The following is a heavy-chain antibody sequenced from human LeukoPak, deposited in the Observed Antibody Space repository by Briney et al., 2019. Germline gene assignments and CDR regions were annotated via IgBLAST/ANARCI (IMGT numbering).Heavy chain of an antibody. J-gene: IGHJ4*02. D-gene: IGHD3-22*01. CDR1: GFTFSSYS. CDR3: ARDKIGYYYDSSEIDY. CDR2: ISSSSTI. V-gene: IGHV3-48*01. Sequence: GGSLRLSCAASGFTFSSYSMNWVRQAPGKGLEWVSYISSSSTIYYADSVKGRFTISRDNAKNSLYLQMNSLRAEDTAVYYCARDKIGYYYDSSEIDYWGQGTLVTVSS.